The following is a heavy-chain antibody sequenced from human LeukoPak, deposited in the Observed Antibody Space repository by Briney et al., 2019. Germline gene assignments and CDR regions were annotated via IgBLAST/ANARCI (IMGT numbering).Heavy chain of an antibody. D-gene: IGHD1-7*01. CDR2: ISGSGGST. Sequence: GGSLRLSCAASGFTFSSYAMSWVRQAPGKGLEWVSAISGSGGSTYYADSVKGRFTTSRDNSKNTLYLQMNSLRAEDTAVYYCAKYLISQRITGTTNTDYWGQGTLVTVSS. J-gene: IGHJ4*02. CDR1: GFTFSSYA. CDR3: AKYLISQRITGTTNTDY. V-gene: IGHV3-23*01.